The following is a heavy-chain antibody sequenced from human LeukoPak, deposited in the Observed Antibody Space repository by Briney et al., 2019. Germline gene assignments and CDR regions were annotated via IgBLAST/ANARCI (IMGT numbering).Heavy chain of an antibody. CDR1: GFTFSSYG. Sequence: GRSLRLSCAASGFTFSSYGMHWVRRAPGKGLEWAAVIWHDGNNKYYADSVKGRFTISRDNSKNTLYLQMNTLRAEDTAVYYCARGPGSSVYASAIDYWGQGTLVTVSS. J-gene: IGHJ4*02. CDR3: ARGPGSSVYASAIDY. V-gene: IGHV3-33*01. D-gene: IGHD2-8*01. CDR2: IWHDGNNK.